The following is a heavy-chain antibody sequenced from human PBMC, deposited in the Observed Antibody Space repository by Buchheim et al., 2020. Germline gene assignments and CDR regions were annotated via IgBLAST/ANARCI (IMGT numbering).Heavy chain of an antibody. CDR3: AREFFHGSSGPRSNYFDY. D-gene: IGHD3-22*01. CDR1: GGSLSSGY. CDR2: ISFSGHS. J-gene: IGHJ4*02. V-gene: IGHV4-59*01. Sequence: QVQLQESGPGLVTPSETLSLTCTVSGGSLSSGYWSWIRQPPGTGLEWMGYISFSGHSLYNPSFESRVTVSVDTAKNQGSLTLNSVTAADTAVYYCAREFFHGSSGPRSNYFDYWGQGIL.